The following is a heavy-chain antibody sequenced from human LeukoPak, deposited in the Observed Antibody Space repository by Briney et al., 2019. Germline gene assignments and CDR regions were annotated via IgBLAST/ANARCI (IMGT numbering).Heavy chain of an antibody. CDR2: INHDGGAA. V-gene: IGHV3-74*01. CDR3: TRAEIAVAGPFDY. CDR1: GFTFSSYA. D-gene: IGHD6-19*01. Sequence: GGSLRLSCAASGFTFSSYAMSWVRQAPGKGLVWVSRINHDGGAATYADSVEGRFTISRDNAKNTLYLQMNSLRAEDTAIYYCTRAEIAVAGPFDYWGQGTLVTVSS. J-gene: IGHJ4*02.